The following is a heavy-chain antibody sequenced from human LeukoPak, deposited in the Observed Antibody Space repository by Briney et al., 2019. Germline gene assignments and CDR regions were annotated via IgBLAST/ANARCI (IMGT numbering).Heavy chain of an antibody. CDR1: GFTFSSYA. CDR2: ISGSGGST. D-gene: IGHD3-9*01. Sequence: QPGGSLRLSCAASGFTFSSYAMSWVRQAPGKGLEWVSAISGSGGSTYYADSVKGRFTISRDNSKNTLYLQMNSLRAEDTAVYYCARHSDILTGYYNPNFDYWGQGTLVTVSS. CDR3: ARHSDILTGYYNPNFDY. J-gene: IGHJ4*02. V-gene: IGHV3-23*01.